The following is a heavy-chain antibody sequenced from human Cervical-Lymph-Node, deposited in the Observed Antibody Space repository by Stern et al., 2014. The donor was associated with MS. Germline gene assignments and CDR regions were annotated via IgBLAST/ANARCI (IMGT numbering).Heavy chain of an antibody. J-gene: IGHJ6*02. CDR1: GGSINSVGFY. Sequence: QVQLQESGPGLVRPSQTLSLTCTVSGGSINSVGFYWTWIRQPAGKGLEXIGRLYPPEMINCNPALKSPVPISKDTARNQFALRLTSVTAADAATYYCASSQGYHYGLDVWGRGTTVTVSS. CDR3: ASSQGYHYGLDV. CDR2: LYPPEMI. V-gene: IGHV4-61*02.